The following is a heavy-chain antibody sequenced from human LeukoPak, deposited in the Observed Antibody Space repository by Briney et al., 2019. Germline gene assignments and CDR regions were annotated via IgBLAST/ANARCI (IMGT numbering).Heavy chain of an antibody. CDR3: ARGTGYYDSSGYEYYFDY. Sequence: SETLSLTCAVYGGSFSGYYWSWIRQPPGKGLEWIGEINHSGSTNYNPSLKSRVTISVDTSKNQFSLKLSSVTAADTAVYYCARGTGYYDSSGYEYYFDYWGQGTLVTVSS. CDR2: INHSGST. CDR1: GGSFSGYY. D-gene: IGHD3-22*01. J-gene: IGHJ4*02. V-gene: IGHV4-34*01.